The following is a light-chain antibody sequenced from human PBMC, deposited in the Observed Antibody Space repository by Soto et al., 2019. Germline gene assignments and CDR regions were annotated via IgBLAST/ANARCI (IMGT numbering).Light chain of an antibody. CDR1: QRIDTW. V-gene: IGKV1-5*03. CDR2: KAT. CDR3: QEYETFSPWT. J-gene: IGKJ1*01. Sequence: DIQMTQSPYILSASVGDRVTITCRASQRIDTWLAWYQQKPGTAPKLLIYKATILQSGVPSRFSGSGSGTEFSLAISSLQPDDFATYYCQEYETFSPWTFGQGTKVDIK.